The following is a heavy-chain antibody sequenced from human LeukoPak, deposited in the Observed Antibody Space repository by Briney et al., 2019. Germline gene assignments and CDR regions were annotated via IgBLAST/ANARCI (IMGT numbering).Heavy chain of an antibody. D-gene: IGHD3-3*01. J-gene: IGHJ4*02. CDR1: GFTFSSYA. CDR3: ARVHSSDFWSGYSLDGDY. V-gene: IGHV3-30-3*01. CDR2: ISHDGSNK. Sequence: GGSLRLSCAASGFTFSSYAMHWVRQAPGKGLEWVAVISHDGSNKYYADSVKGRFTISRDNSKNTLYLQMNSLRAEDTAVYYCARVHSSDFWSGYSLDGDYWGQGTLVTVSS.